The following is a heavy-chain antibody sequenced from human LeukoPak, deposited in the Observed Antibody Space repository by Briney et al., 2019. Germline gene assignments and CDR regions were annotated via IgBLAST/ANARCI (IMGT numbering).Heavy chain of an antibody. CDR3: ARDHSSSWYFWFDP. CDR1: GGSISSYY. D-gene: IGHD6-13*01. J-gene: IGHJ5*02. V-gene: IGHV4-59*01. Sequence: SDTLSLTCTVSGGSISSYYWSWIRQPPGKGLEWMGYVYYSGSTNYNPSLKSRVTISVDTSKKQFSLKLSSVTAADTAVYYCARDHSSSWYFWFDPWGQGTLVTVSS. CDR2: VYYSGST.